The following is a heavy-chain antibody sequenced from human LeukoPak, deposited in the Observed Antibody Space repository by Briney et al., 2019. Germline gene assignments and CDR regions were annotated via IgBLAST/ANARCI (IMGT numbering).Heavy chain of an antibody. J-gene: IGHJ3*02. CDR2: ISHDGSNK. V-gene: IGHV3-30*18. Sequence: GGSLRLSCAASGFTFSSYGMHWVRQAPGKGLEWVGVISHDGSNKYYVDSVKGRFTISRDYSKNTLYLQMNSLRADDTAVYYCAKTLGIVGTTIAAFDIWGQGTMVTVSS. D-gene: IGHD1-26*01. CDR1: GFTFSSYG. CDR3: AKTLGIVGTTIAAFDI.